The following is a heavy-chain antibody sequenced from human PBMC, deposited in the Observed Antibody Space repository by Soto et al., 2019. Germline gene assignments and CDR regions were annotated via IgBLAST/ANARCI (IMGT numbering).Heavy chain of an antibody. CDR3: ARTYQPLMYYFDY. D-gene: IGHD2-2*01. J-gene: IGHJ4*02. CDR2: IYYSGST. V-gene: IGHV4-31*03. CDR1: GGSLSSGGYY. Sequence: PSETLSLTCTVSGGSLSSGGYYWSWIRQHPGKGLEWIGYIYYSGSTYYNPSLKSRVTISVDTSKNQFSLKLSSVTAADTAVYYCARTYQPLMYYFDYWGQGTLVTVSS.